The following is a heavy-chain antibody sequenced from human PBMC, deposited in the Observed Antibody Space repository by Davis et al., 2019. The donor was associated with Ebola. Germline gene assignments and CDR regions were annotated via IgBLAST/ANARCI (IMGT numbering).Heavy chain of an antibody. CDR1: GFTFSISG. V-gene: IGHV3-30*19. Sequence: GESLKISCAASGFTFSISGMHWVRQAPGKGLEWVAVISYDGSNKYYADSVKGRFTISRDNSQNTLSLQMNSLRAEDTAVYYCAEIYWVRYGMDVWGQGTTVTVSS. CDR2: ISYDGSNK. CDR3: AEIYWVRYGMDV. J-gene: IGHJ6*02. D-gene: IGHD2-8*02.